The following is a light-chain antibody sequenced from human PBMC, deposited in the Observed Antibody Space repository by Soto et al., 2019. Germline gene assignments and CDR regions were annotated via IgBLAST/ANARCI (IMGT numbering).Light chain of an antibody. CDR3: QQSFRSPIT. J-gene: IGKJ5*01. CDR1: QGISSY. CDR2: AAS. V-gene: IGKV1-8*01. Sequence: AIRMTQSPSSLSASTGDRVTITCRASQGISSYLAWYQQKPGQAPKLLIYAASTLESGVPSRFSGSGSGTEFTLTIRSLQPEDFATYYCQQSFRSPITFGQGTRLEIK.